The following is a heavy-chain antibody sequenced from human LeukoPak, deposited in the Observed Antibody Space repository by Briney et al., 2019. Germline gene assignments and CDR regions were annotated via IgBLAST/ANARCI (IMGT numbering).Heavy chain of an antibody. V-gene: IGHV3-74*01. CDR1: GFTFSKYW. D-gene: IGHD6-19*01. J-gene: IGHJ4*02. CDR2: INTDGTVT. CDR3: ATKQWLAPPPDS. Sequence: TGGSLRLSCAVSGFTFSKYWMLWVRQAPGKGLESVSRINTDGTVTTYADSVKGRFTVSRDNADNTMFLHMNSVRDEDTAVYYCATKQWLAPPPDSWGQGTPVTVSS.